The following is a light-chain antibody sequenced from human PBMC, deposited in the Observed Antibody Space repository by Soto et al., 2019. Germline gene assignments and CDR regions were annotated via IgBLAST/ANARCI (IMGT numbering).Light chain of an antibody. Sequence: QSALTQPRSVSGSPGQSLTISCTVTNSDVDDYRYVSWYQQFPGKAPKLVIYGVNQRPSGVPNRFSASNSDNTASLTISGLQAEDEADYYCCSYVTTPEIFGTGTKVTVL. J-gene: IGLJ1*01. V-gene: IGLV2-11*01. CDR2: GVN. CDR3: CSYVTTPEI. CDR1: NSDVDDYRY.